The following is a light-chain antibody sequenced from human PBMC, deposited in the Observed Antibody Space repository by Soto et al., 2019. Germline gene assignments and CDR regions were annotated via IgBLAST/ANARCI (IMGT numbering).Light chain of an antibody. CDR2: EVN. CDR3: SSHSSPSAYYV. Sequence: QSALTQPASVSGSPGQSITISCTGTGSDIGYYDYVSWYQYHSGKAPKLIIYEVNNRPSGVSNRFSGSKSVNTASLTISGRQADDEADYYCSSHSSPSAYYVFGTGTKLTVL. J-gene: IGLJ1*01. V-gene: IGLV2-14*01. CDR1: GSDIGYYDY.